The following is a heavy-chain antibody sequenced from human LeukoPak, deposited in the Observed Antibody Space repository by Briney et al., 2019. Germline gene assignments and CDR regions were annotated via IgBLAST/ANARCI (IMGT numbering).Heavy chain of an antibody. J-gene: IGHJ4*02. D-gene: IGHD3-10*01. CDR3: ARGYPSLIRAFDY. CDR2: INHSGST. CDR1: GXX. Sequence: GXXWSLIRQPPGKGLEWIGEINHSGSTNYNPSLKSRVTISVDTSKNQFSLKLSSVTAADTAVYYCARGYPSLIRAFDYWGQGTLVTVSS. V-gene: IGHV4-34*01.